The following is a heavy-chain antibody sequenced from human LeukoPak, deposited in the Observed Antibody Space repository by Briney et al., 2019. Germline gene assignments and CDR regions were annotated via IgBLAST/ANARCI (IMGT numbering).Heavy chain of an antibody. Sequence: GASVKVSCKASGGTFSSYAISWVRQAPGQGLEWMGWINTNTGNPTYAQGFTGRFVFSLDTSVSTAYLQISSLKAEDTAVYYCARGPGDYVWYFDYWGQGTLVTVSS. CDR1: GGTFSSYA. J-gene: IGHJ4*02. V-gene: IGHV7-4-1*02. CDR2: INTNTGNP. CDR3: ARGPGDYVWYFDY. D-gene: IGHD3-16*01.